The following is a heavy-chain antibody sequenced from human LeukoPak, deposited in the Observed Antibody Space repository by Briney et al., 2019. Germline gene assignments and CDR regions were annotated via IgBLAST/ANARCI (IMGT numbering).Heavy chain of an antibody. CDR3: ARTGFYGSGSYSRNNWFDP. Sequence: GDSLKISCKGSGYTFASYWIGWVRQMPGKGLEWMGIIWPGDSDTRYSPSFQGQVTISADKSMSTTYLQWSSLKDSDTAIYYCARTGFYGSGSYSRNNWFDPWGQGTLVTVSS. J-gene: IGHJ5*02. D-gene: IGHD3-10*01. CDR1: GYTFASYW. CDR2: IWPGDSDT. V-gene: IGHV5-51*01.